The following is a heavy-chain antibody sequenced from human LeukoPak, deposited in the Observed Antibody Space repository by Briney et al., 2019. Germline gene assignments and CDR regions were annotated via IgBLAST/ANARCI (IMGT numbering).Heavy chain of an antibody. CDR1: GFTFSSYA. CDR2: ISGSGGST. D-gene: IGHD1-1*01. V-gene: IGHV3-23*01. Sequence: GGSLRLSCAASGFTFSSYAMSWVRQAPGKGLEWVSAISGSGGSTYYADSVKGRFTISGDNSKNTLYLQMNSLRAEDTAVYYCAKDRIGATTGYFDYWGQGTLVTVSS. J-gene: IGHJ4*02. CDR3: AKDRIGATTGYFDY.